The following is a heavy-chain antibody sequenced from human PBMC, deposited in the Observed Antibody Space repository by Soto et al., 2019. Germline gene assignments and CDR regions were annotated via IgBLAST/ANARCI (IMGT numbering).Heavy chain of an antibody. J-gene: IGHJ5*02. V-gene: IGHV4-61*01. CDR1: GGSVSSGSYY. CDR2: IYYSGST. CDR3: ERTELGYCSSTSCLNWFDP. Sequence: SETLSLTCTVSGGSVSSGSYYWSWIRQPPGKGLEWIGYIYYSGSTNYSPSLKSRVTISVDTSKNQFSLKLSSVTAADTAVYYCERTELGYCSSTSCLNWFDPWGQGTLVTVSS. D-gene: IGHD2-2*01.